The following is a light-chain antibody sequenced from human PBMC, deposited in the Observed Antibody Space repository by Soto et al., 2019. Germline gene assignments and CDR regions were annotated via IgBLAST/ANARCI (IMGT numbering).Light chain of an antibody. CDR3: QQYNNWPPTWT. J-gene: IGKJ1*01. CDR1: QSVSNN. Sequence: EIVLTQSPATLSVSPGGRAPLSCRASQSVSNNYLAWYQQKPGQAPRLLIYGVSTRATDIPARFSGSGSGTEFTLTISSLQSEDFAVYYCQQYNNWPPTWTCGQGTKVDIK. CDR2: GVS. V-gene: IGKV3-15*01.